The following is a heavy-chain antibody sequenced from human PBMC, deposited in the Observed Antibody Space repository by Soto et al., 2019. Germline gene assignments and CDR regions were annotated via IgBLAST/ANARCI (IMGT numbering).Heavy chain of an antibody. CDR2: IKQDGSEK. D-gene: IGHD2-2*02. CDR1: GFTFSSYW. V-gene: IGHV3-7*01. J-gene: IGHJ4*02. Sequence: GGSLRLSCAASGFTFSSYWMSWVRQAPGKGLEWVANIKQDGSEKYYVDSVKGRFTISRDNAKNSLYLQMNSLRAEDTAVYYCARDQVGYCSSTSCYTIDYWGQGTLVTVSS. CDR3: ARDQVGYCSSTSCYTIDY.